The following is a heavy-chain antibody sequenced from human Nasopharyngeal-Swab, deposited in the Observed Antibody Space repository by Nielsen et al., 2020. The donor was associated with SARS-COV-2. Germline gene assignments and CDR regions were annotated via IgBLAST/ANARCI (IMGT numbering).Heavy chain of an antibody. D-gene: IGHD3-22*01. V-gene: IGHV3-9*01. CDR1: GFTFDDYA. CDR2: ISWNSGST. CDR3: AREHYYDSSGYYYYGMDV. Sequence: SLKISCAASGFTFDDYAMHWVRQAPGKGLEWVSGISWNSGSTGYADSVKGRFTISRDNAKNSLYLQMNSLRAEDTALYHCAREHYYDSSGYYYYGMDVWGQGTTVTVSS. J-gene: IGHJ6*02.